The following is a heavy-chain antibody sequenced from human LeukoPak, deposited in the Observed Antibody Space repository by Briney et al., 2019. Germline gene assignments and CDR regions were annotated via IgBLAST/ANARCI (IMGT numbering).Heavy chain of an antibody. D-gene: IGHD2-2*01. CDR1: GFTFSTYA. V-gene: IGHV3-23*01. J-gene: IGHJ4*02. Sequence: GGSLRLSCTASGFTFSTYAMSWVRQAPGEGLEWVSGISGSGGSTYYTDSVKGWFTISRDNSKNTLHLQMSSLRAEDTALYYCVKDRCDRTTCPEVWGQGTLVTVSS. CDR3: VKDRCDRTTCPEV. CDR2: ISGSGGST.